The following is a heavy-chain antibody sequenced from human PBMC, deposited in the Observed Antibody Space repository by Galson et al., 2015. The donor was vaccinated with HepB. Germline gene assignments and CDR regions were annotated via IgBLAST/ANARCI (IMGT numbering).Heavy chain of an antibody. Sequence: SLRLSCAASGFTFSSYAMHWVRQAPGKGLEWVAVISYDGSNKYYADSVKGRFTISRDNSKNTLYLQMNSLRAEDTAVYYCAMDYGDYFDYWGQGTLVTVSS. D-gene: IGHD4-17*01. CDR1: GFTFSSYA. CDR2: ISYDGSNK. J-gene: IGHJ4*02. CDR3: AMDYGDYFDY. V-gene: IGHV3-30-3*01.